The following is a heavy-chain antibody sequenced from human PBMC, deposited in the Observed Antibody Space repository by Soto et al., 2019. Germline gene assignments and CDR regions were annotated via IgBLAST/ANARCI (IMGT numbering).Heavy chain of an antibody. V-gene: IGHV1-18*01. D-gene: IGHD1-1*01. CDR2: ISAYNGNT. Sequence: ASVKVSCKASGYTFTSYGISWVRQAPGQGLEWMGWISAYNGNTNYAQKLQGRVTMTTDTSTSTAYMELRSLRSDDTAVYYCARDGDLEHYYYYYGMDFWGQGTTVTVSS. CDR3: ARDGDLEHYYYYYGMDF. J-gene: IGHJ6*02. CDR1: GYTFTSYG.